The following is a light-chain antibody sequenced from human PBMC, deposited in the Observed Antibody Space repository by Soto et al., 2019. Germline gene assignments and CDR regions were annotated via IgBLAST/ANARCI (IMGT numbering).Light chain of an antibody. V-gene: IGKV1-5*03. J-gene: IGKJ1*01. CDR3: QQCNLYWT. CDR2: NAS. Sequence: DIQMTQSPSTLPASVGDRVTITCRASQTIGNWLAWYQQKPGKVPKLLIYNASTLESVAPSRFSGSGSGKEFTLTISSLQPDDFATYYCQQCNLYWTFGQGTKVEIK. CDR1: QTIGNW.